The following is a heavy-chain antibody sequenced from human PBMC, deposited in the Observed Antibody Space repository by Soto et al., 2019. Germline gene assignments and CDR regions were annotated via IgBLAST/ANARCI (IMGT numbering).Heavy chain of an antibody. V-gene: IGHV3-23*01. Sequence: GGSLRLSCGASGFTFSSYAMSWVRQAPGKGLEWVSTILNGDGTTYYSDSVKGRFSISRDNSKDTLYLQMNSLRVEDTALYFCAKRGADTRFDYWGQGTLVTVSS. CDR3: AKRGADTRFDY. J-gene: IGHJ4*02. CDR1: GFTFSSYA. CDR2: ILNGDGTT.